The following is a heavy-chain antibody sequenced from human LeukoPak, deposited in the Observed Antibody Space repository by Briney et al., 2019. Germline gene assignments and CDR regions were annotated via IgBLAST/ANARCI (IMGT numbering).Heavy chain of an antibody. CDR2: ISGSGGST. J-gene: IGHJ4*02. CDR1: GFTFSSYW. D-gene: IGHD3-3*01. CDR3: AKDVGVLESVSMFFDY. Sequence: GGSLRLSCAASGFTFSSYWMHWVRQAPGKGLEWVSAISGSGGSTYYADSVKGRFTISRDNSKNTLYLQMNSLRAEDTAVYYCAKDVGVLESVSMFFDYWGQGTLVTVSS. V-gene: IGHV3-23*01.